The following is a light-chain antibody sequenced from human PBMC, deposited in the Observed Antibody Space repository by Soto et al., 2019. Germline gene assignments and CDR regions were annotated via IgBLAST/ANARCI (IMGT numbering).Light chain of an antibody. CDR3: QQYMNWPPLT. Sequence: EIVMTQSPATLSVSPGERVTLSCRASESISRNLAWYQQKPGQAPRLLIYGAFSSDTGVPGRFSGGGSGTEFTSTISSLQSDDSAVYFCQQYMNWPPLTFGPGTKVDV. CDR1: ESISRN. J-gene: IGKJ3*01. V-gene: IGKV3-15*01. CDR2: GAF.